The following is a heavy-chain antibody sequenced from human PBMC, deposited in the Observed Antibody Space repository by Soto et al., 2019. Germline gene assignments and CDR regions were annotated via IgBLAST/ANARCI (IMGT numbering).Heavy chain of an antibody. CDR1: GDSVSSNSAA. V-gene: IGHV6-1*01. CDR3: ARDHYGSGSYRFNWFDP. CDR2: TYYRSKWYN. Sequence: SQTLSLTCAISGDSVSSNSAAWNWIRQSPSRGLEWLGRTYYRSKWYNDYAVSVKSRITINPYTSKNQFSLQLNSVTPEDTAVYYCARDHYGSGSYRFNWFDPWGQGTLVTVSS. J-gene: IGHJ5*02. D-gene: IGHD3-10*01.